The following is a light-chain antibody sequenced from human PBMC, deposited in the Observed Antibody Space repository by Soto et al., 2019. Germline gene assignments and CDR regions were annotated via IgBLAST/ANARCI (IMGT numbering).Light chain of an antibody. CDR2: LGS. V-gene: IGKV2-28*01. CDR3: MQALQTPLT. Sequence: DIVMTQPPLSLPVTPGEPASISCRSSQSLLHSNGYNYLDWYLQKPGQSPQLLIYLGSNRSSGVPDRFSGSGSGTDFTLKISRVEAEDVGVYYCMQALQTPLTFGGGPKVDIK. CDR1: QSLLHSNGYNY. J-gene: IGKJ4*01.